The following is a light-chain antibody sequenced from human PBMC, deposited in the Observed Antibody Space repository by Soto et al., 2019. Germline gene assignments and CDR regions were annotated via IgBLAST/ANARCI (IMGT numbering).Light chain of an antibody. J-gene: IGLJ1*01. CDR1: SSDVGGYNY. Sequence: QSVLTQPASVSGSPGQSITISCTDTSSDVGGYNYVSWYQHHPGKAPKLIIYDVSNRPSGVSIRFSGSKSDNTASLTISGLQPDDEADYHCSSYTTSNTRQIVFGTGTKLTVL. V-gene: IGLV2-14*03. CDR3: SSYTTSNTRQIV. CDR2: DVS.